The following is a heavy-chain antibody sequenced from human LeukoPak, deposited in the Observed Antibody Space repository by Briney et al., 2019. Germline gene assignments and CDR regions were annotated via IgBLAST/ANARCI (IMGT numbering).Heavy chain of an antibody. CDR3: STLTSRYLPDS. CDR2: IKSKADGETT. CDR1: GFIFTSAW. J-gene: IGHJ4*02. D-gene: IGHD3-9*01. V-gene: IGHV3-15*07. Sequence: GGSLRLSCGASGFIFTSAWMNWVRQAPGKGLEWVGRIKSKADGETTDYAAPVKGRFTFSRDDSKNMLYLQMNGLKSEDTAVYYCSTLTSRYLPDSWGQGTLVTVSS.